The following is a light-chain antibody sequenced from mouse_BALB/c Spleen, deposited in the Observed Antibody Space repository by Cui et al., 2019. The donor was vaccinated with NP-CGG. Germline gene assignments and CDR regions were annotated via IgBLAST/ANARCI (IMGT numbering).Light chain of an antibody. J-gene: IGLJ1*01. V-gene: IGLV1*01. Sequence: QAVVTQESALTTSPGETVTLTCRSSIGALTTRNYANWVQEKPDHLFTGLIGGTNNRAPGVPARFSGSLIGDKAALTITGAQTEDEAIYFCALWYSNHWVFGGGTKLTVL. CDR3: ALWYSNHWV. CDR2: GTN. CDR1: IGALTTRNY.